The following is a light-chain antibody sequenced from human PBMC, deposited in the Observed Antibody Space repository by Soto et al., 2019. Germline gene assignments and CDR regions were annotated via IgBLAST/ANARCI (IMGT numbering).Light chain of an antibody. CDR2: GAS. CDR1: QSVSSN. CDR3: QQRTNWSSVT. V-gene: IGKV3D-15*01. J-gene: IGKJ4*01. Sequence: EIVMTQSPATLSVSPGERATLSFRASQSVSSNLAWYQQKPGQAPTLLIFGASSQATGIPDRFSGSGSGTDFTLTISGLQPEDFAVYYCQQRTNWSSVTFGGGTKV.